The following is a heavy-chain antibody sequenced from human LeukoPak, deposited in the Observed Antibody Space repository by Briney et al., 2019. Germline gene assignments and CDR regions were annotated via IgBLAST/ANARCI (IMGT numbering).Heavy chain of an antibody. CDR3: ATEGRSTTPGY. D-gene: IGHD6-13*01. CDR1: GFTFTTYT. CDR2: ITSTSGYI. Sequence: GGSLRLSCAASGFTFTTYTMIWVRQAPGKGLEWVSSITSTSGYIYYADSVKGRFTISRDNPRNSLYLQMNSPRAEDTAVYYCATEGRSTTPGYWGQGTLVTVSS. J-gene: IGHJ4*02. V-gene: IGHV3-21*01.